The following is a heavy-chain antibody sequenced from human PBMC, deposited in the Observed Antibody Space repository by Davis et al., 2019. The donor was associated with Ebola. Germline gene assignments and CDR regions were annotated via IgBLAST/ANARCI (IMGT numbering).Heavy chain of an antibody. CDR1: GYTFTGYY. V-gene: IGHV1-46*01. CDR2: INPSGGST. Sequence: ASVKVSCKASGYTFTGYYMHWVRQAPGQGLEWMGIINPSGGSTSYAQKFQGRVTMTRDTSTTTAYMELRSLTSDDTAVYYCARVSSWVGGGDSSVPWGQGTLVTVSS. CDR3: ARVSSWVGGGDSSVP. J-gene: IGHJ5*02. D-gene: IGHD3-10*01.